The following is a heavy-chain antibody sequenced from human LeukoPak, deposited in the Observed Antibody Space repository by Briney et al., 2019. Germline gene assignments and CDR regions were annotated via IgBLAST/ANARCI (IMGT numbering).Heavy chain of an antibody. CDR3: AREAGKAADY. V-gene: IGHV3-21*01. CDR2: ISSSSSYI. Sequence: GGSLRLSCAAPGFTFSSYSMNWVRQAPGKGLEWVSSISSSSSYIYYADSVKGRFTISRDNAKNSLYLQMNSLRAEDTAVYYCAREAGKAADYWGQGTLVTVSS. D-gene: IGHD2-15*01. J-gene: IGHJ4*02. CDR1: GFTFSSYS.